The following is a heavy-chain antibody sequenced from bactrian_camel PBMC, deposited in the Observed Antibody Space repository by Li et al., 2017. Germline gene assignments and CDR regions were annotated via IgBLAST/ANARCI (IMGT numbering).Heavy chain of an antibody. V-gene: IGHV3S6*01. Sequence: HVQLVESGGGSVQAGGSLKLSCAASGFTFSSYSMSWVRQAPGKEFEWVSGIDRGGSDTYYADSVKGRFTISRDNAKSMLYLQMNSLKTEDTAMYYCASAEGRVVSGGSWYRFWGQGTQVTVS. CDR2: IDRGGSDT. J-gene: IGHJ6*01. CDR3: ASAEGRVVSGGSWYRF. D-gene: IGHD6*01. CDR1: GFTFSSYS.